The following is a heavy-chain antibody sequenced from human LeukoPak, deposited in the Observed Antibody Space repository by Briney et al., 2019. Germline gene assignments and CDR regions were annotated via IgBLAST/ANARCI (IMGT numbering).Heavy chain of an antibody. Sequence: GGSLRLSCAASGFSFSDFYMSWIRQAPGVGLEWISYIGTRSNPIYYADSVKGRFTISRDDAKNSLYLQMNSLRDEDTAVYFCAREARGSGRDFDYWGQGILVTVSS. CDR1: GFSFSDFY. CDR2: IGTRSNPI. D-gene: IGHD1-26*01. CDR3: AREARGSGRDFDY. J-gene: IGHJ4*02. V-gene: IGHV3-11*01.